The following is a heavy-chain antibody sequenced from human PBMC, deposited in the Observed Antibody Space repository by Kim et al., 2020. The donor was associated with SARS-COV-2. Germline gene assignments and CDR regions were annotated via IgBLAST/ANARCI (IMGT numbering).Heavy chain of an antibody. CDR2: ISGSGGST. Sequence: GGSLRLSCAASGFTFSSYALSWVRQAPGKGLEWVSAISGSGGSTYYADSVKGRFTISRDNSQNTLYLQMNSLRVEDTAIYDCAKAEAIYNCFDPWGQGTL. CDR1: GFTFSSYA. CDR3: AKAEAIYNCFDP. J-gene: IGHJ5*02. V-gene: IGHV3-23*01.